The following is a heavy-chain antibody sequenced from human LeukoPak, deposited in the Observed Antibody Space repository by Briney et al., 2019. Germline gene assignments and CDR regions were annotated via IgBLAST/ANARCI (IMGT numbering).Heavy chain of an antibody. J-gene: IGHJ5*02. CDR2: VYYSGST. CDR3: ARIAAPGLA. D-gene: IGHD6-25*01. CDR1: GASIDRSTYY. V-gene: IGHV4-39*01. Sequence: SETLSLTCSVSGASIDRSTYYWGWVRQPPGKGLEWIGSVYYSGSTYYNSALKSRVSISVDTSRNQFSLKLYSVTAADTSVYFCARIAAPGLAWGQGTLVTVSS.